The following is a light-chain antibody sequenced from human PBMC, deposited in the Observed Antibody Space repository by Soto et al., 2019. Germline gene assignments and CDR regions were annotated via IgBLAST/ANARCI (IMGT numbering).Light chain of an antibody. CDR3: QQYNNWPMYT. CDR1: QSIGSN. V-gene: IGKV3-15*01. J-gene: IGKJ2*01. CDR2: AAS. Sequence: EIVMTQSPATLSVSPGERATLSCRTSQSIGSNLAWYHQKPGQAPRLLIYAASTRATGIPARFSGSGSGTEFTLTISSLQSEDFAVYYCQQYNNWPMYTFGQGTKLEIK.